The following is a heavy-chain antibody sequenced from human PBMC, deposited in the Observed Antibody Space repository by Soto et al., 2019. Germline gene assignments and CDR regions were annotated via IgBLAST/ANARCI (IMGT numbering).Heavy chain of an antibody. CDR1: GFTFSNYW. Sequence: PGGSLRLSCAASGFTFSNYWLHWVRQAPGKGLVWVSRINSDGSSRSYADSVNGRSTISRGNAKNTLYLQMNSLRAEDTAVYYCASPRDSYNPDSFYIWGQGTMVTVSS. CDR3: ASPRDSYNPDSFYI. D-gene: IGHD1-26*01. CDR2: INSDGSSR. V-gene: IGHV3-74*01. J-gene: IGHJ3*02.